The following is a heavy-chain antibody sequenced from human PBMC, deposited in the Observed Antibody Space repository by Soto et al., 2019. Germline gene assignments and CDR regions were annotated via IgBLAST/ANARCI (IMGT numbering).Heavy chain of an antibody. V-gene: IGHV3-23*01. J-gene: IGHJ1*01. Sequence: PGGSLRLSCAASGFTFSSYAMSWVRQAPGKGLEWVSAISGSGGSTYYADSVKGRFTISRDNSKNTLHLQMNSLRAEDTAVYYCAKDYCSGGSCYREYFQHWGQGTLVTVSS. D-gene: IGHD2-15*01. CDR1: GFTFSSYA. CDR3: AKDYCSGGSCYREYFQH. CDR2: ISGSGGST.